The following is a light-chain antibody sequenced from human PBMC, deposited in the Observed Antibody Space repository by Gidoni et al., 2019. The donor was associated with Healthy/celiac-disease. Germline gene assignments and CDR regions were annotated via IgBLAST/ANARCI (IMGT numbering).Light chain of an antibody. V-gene: IGKV1-8*01. CDR2: PAS. J-gene: IGKJ1*01. Sequence: AIRITPSPSSLSASTGDRVTITCRASQGISSYLAWYQQKPGKAPKLLIYPASTLQSGVPSRFSGSGSGTDFTLTISCLQSEDFATYYCQQYYSYPRTFXQXTKVXIK. CDR1: QGISSY. CDR3: QQYYSYPRT.